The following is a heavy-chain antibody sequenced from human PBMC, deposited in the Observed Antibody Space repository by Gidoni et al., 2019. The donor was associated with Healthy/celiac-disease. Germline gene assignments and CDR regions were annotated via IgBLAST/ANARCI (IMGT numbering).Heavy chain of an antibody. CDR1: GFTFRSYS. CDR3: ARDLSITMVRGVYDY. CDR2: ISSSSSTI. D-gene: IGHD3-10*01. V-gene: IGHV3-48*02. J-gene: IGHJ4*02. Sequence: EVQLVESGGGLVQPGGSLRLSCAASGFTFRSYSMNWVRQAPGKGLEWVSYISSSSSTIYYADSVKGRFTISRDNAKNSLYLQMNSLRDEDTAVYYCARDLSITMVRGVYDYWGQGTLVTVSS.